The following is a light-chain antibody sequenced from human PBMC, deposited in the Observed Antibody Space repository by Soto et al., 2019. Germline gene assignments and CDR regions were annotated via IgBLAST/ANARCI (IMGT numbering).Light chain of an antibody. CDR2: FNSDGSH. V-gene: IGLV4-69*01. CDR3: QTWGTGIVI. Sequence: QSVLTQSPSASASLGASVKLTCTLRSGHSSYAIAWHQQQPEKGPRYLMKFNSDGSHSKGDGIPDRFSGSSSGAERYLTISSLQSEDEADYYCQTWGTGIVIFGGGTQLTVL. CDR1: SGHSSYA. J-gene: IGLJ2*01.